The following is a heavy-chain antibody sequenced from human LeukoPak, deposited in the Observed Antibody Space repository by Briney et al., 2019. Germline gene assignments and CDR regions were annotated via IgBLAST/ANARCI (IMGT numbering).Heavy chain of an antibody. CDR3: TRDIGDFVSDF. CDR2: IHYGGTT. V-gene: IGHV4-39*02. Sequence: PSETLSLTCTVSGGSIGSGYYWAWIRQPPEKGLEWIGSIHYGGTTHYNPSLQSRVTISADTSKNQFALDLRSVTAADTAVYYCTRDIGDFVSDFWGQGTLVTVSS. D-gene: IGHD2-21*02. J-gene: IGHJ4*02. CDR1: GGSIGSGYY.